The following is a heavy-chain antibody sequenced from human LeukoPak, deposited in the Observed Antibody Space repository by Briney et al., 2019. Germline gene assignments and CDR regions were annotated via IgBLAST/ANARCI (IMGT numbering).Heavy chain of an antibody. Sequence: ASVKVSCKASGYTFTGYYMHWVRQAPGQGLEWMGWINPNSGGTNYAQKFQGRVTMTRDASISTAYMELSRLRSDDAAVYYCERGYYYDLDAFDIWGQGKMVAVSS. CDR2: INPNSGGT. CDR3: ERGYYYDLDAFDI. D-gene: IGHD3-22*01. CDR1: GYTFTGYY. J-gene: IGHJ3*02. V-gene: IGHV1-2*02.